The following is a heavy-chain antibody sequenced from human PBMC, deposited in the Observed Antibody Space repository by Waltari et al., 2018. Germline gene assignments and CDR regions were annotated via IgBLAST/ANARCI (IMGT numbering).Heavy chain of an antibody. CDR3: ARDPGRITIFGVDPNWFDP. CDR1: GGSISSYY. V-gene: IGHV4-4*07. CDR2: IYTSGST. J-gene: IGHJ3*01. D-gene: IGHD3-3*01. Sequence: QVQLQESGPGLVKPSETLSLTCTVSGGSISSYYWSWIRQPAGKGLEWIGRIYTSGSTNYNPSLKSRVTMSVDTSKNQFSLKLSSVTAADTAVYYCARDPGRITIFGVDPNWFDPWGQGTMVTVSS.